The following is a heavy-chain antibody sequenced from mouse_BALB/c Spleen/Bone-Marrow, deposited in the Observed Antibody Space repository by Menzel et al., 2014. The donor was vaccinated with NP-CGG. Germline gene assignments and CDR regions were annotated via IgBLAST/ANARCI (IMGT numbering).Heavy chain of an antibody. J-gene: IGHJ4*01. Sequence: VKLQESGAELVRPGTSVKVSCKASGYAFTNYLIEWVKQRPGQGLEWIGVINPGSGGTNYNEKFKGKATLTADKSSSTAYMQLSSLTSDDSAVYFCARWDYAMDYGGQGTSVTVSS. V-gene: IGHV1-54*01. CDR3: ARWDYAMDY. CDR1: GYAFTNYL. CDR2: INPGSGGT.